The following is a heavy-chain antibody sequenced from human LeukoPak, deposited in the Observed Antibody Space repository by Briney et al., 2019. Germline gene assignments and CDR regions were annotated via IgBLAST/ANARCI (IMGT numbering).Heavy chain of an antibody. CDR2: INPSGGRT. V-gene: IGHV1-46*01. CDR3: ARSIVATIGYYYYYMDV. CDR1: GYTFPNYY. Sequence: ASVKVSCKASGYTFPNYYMHWVRQAPGQGLEWMGMINPSGGRTNYAQKFQGRVTMTRDTSTSTVYMELSSLRSEDTAVYYCARSIVATIGYYYYYMDVWGKGTTVTISS. J-gene: IGHJ6*03. D-gene: IGHD5-12*01.